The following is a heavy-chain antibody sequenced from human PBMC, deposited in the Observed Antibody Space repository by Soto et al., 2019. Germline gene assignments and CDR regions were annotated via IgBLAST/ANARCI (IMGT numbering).Heavy chain of an antibody. CDR3: ARTARRYYYDSSGSLRFSY. J-gene: IGHJ4*02. Sequence: SVKVSCKASGGTFSSYAISWVRQAPGQGLEWMGGIIPILGTANYAQKFQGRVTITADESTSTAYMELSSLRSEDTAVYYCARTARRYYYDSSGSLRFSYWGQGTLVTVSS. D-gene: IGHD3-22*01. CDR2: IIPILGTA. CDR1: GGTFSSYA. V-gene: IGHV1-69*13.